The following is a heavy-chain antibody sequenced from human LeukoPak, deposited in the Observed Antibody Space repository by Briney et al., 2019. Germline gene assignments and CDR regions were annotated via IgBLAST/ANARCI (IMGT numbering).Heavy chain of an antibody. V-gene: IGHV4-59*08. D-gene: IGHD2-2*01. CDR3: ARQKCTSTSCLTKNAFDI. J-gene: IGHJ3*02. Sequence: PSETLSLTCTVSAGAITSQYWSWIRQSPGRGLEFIGYINYSGSTSYNPSLKSRVAISVDTSKNQFSLDLSSVTAADTAVYYCARQKCTSTSCLTKNAFDIWGQGTMVTVSS. CDR1: AGAITSQY. CDR2: INYSGST.